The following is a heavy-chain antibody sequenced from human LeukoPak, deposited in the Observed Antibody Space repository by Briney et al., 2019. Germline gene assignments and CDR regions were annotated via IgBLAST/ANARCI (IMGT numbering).Heavy chain of an antibody. CDR3: ARGEDYGTNAFDY. D-gene: IGHD4/OR15-4a*01. J-gene: IGHJ4*02. CDR1: GFTFSSYE. Sequence: GGSLRLSCAVSGFTFSSYEMNWVREAPGKGLEGVSYITTSGRTIYYADSVKGRFTISRDNAKNSLYLQMNSLRAEDTAVYYCARGEDYGTNAFDYWGQGTLVTVSS. CDR2: ITTSGRTI. V-gene: IGHV3-48*03.